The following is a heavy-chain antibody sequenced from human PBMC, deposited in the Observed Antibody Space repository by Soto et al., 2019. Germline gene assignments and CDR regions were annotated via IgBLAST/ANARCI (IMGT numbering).Heavy chain of an antibody. V-gene: IGHV4-31*03. CDR1: GGSISSGGHY. J-gene: IGHJ4*02. CDR2: IYYSGST. CDR3: ARVSPHAGY. Sequence: SETLSLTCTVSGGSISSGGHYWSWIRQHPGKCLEWIGYIYYSGSTYYNPSLKSRVTISVDTSKNQFSLKLSSVTAADTAVYYCARVSPHAGYWGQGTLVTVSS.